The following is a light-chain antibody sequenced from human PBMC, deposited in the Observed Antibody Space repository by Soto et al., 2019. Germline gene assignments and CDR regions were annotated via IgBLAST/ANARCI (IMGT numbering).Light chain of an antibody. CDR3: SSYTSSSTLG. Sequence: QSVLTQPASVSGSPGQSITIPCTGGSSDVGGYNYVSWYQHHPGKAPKLMIYEVSNRPSGVSNRFSGSKSGNTASLTISGLQAEDEADYYCSSYTSSSTLGFGTGTKLTVL. CDR2: EVS. V-gene: IGLV2-14*01. J-gene: IGLJ1*01. CDR1: SSDVGGYNY.